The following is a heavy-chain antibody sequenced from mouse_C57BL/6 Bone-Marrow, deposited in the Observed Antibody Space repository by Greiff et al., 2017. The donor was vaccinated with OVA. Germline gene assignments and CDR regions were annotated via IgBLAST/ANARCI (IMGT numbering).Heavy chain of an antibody. V-gene: IGHV1-62-2*01. D-gene: IGHD1-1*01. CDR1: GYTFTEYT. CDR3: ARHEGALTTVVAGFDY. J-gene: IGHJ2*01. Sequence: VKLQESGAELVKPGASVKLSCKASGYTFTEYTIHWVKQRSGQGLEWIGWFYPGSGSIKYNEKFKDKATLTADKSSSTVYMELSRLTSEDSAVYFCARHEGALTTVVAGFDYWGQGTTLTVSS. CDR2: FYPGSGSI.